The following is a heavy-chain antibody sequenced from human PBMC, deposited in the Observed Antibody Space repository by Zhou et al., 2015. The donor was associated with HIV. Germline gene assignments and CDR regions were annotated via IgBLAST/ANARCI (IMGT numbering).Heavy chain of an antibody. Sequence: QVQLVEAGGGLVKPGGSLRLSCVASGFKFNDYYMSWIRQAPGKGLEWVSSISSSSSYIYNADSVKGRFTISRDNAKNSLYLQMNSLRAEDTAVYYCARCARTTVATCNWFDPWGQGTLVTVSS. D-gene: IGHD4-11*01. CDR1: GFKFNDYY. CDR3: ARCARTTVATCNWFDP. V-gene: IGHV3-11*06. J-gene: IGHJ5*02. CDR2: ISSSSSYI.